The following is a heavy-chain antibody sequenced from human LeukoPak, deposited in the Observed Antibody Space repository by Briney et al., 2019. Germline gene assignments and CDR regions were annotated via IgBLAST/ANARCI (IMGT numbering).Heavy chain of an antibody. CDR1: GFTLSNSW. V-gene: IGHV3-74*01. CDR2: TNGDGNDI. Sequence: GGSLRLSCAVSGFTLSNSWMHWVRQAPGKGLVWVARTNGDGNDISYADSVKGRFTISRDNAKNTVYLEMNSLSVEDTATYYCIRDFRSADLWGQGTLVTVTS. CDR3: IRDFRSADL. J-gene: IGHJ5*02.